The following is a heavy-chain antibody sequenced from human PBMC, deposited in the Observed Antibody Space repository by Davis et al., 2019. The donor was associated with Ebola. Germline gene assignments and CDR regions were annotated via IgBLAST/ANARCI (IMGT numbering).Heavy chain of an antibody. CDR2: ISYSGST. V-gene: IGHV4-30-4*02. CDR3: ARESYDSSGTADLKWFDP. CDR1: GASISNGDYY. Sequence: MPSDLLSSTFTSSGASISNGDYYWRWIRQSPGKGLEWIGYISYSGSTSYNPSLNGRLSIFVDTSKNQFSLNLNSVTAADTAVYYCARESYDSSGTADLKWFDPWGQGTLVTVST. J-gene: IGHJ5*02. D-gene: IGHD3-22*01.